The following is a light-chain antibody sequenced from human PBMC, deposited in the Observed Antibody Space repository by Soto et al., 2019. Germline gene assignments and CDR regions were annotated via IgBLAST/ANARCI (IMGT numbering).Light chain of an antibody. CDR1: QTISSC. Sequence: DIQMTQSPSTLSGSVGDRVTITCRASQTISSCLAWYQQKPGKAPKLLIYKASTLKIGVPSRFSGSGSGTEFTLTISSLQPDDFATYYCQHYNSYSEAFGQGTKVELK. CDR2: KAS. V-gene: IGKV1-5*03. J-gene: IGKJ1*01. CDR3: QHYNSYSEA.